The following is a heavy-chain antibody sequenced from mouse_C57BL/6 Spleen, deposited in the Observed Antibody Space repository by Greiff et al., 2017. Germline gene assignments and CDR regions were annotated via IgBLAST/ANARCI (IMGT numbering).Heavy chain of an antibody. CDR1: GFNIKDDY. D-gene: IGHD2-4*01. J-gene: IGHJ3*01. Sequence: VQLQQSGAELVRPGASVKLSCTASGFNIKDDYMHWVKKRPEQGLEWIGWIDPENGDTEYASKFQGKATITADTSSNTAYLQLSSLTSEDTAVYYCTTDYDPAWFAYWGQGTLVTVSA. CDR2: IDPENGDT. CDR3: TTDYDPAWFAY. V-gene: IGHV14-4*01.